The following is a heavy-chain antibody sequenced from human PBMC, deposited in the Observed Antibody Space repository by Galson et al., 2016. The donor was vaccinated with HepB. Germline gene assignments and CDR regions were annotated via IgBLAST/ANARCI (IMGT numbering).Heavy chain of an antibody. J-gene: IGHJ4*02. D-gene: IGHD1-7*01. Sequence: ALVKPTQTLTLTCSFSGVSANTSRLDVGWIRQPPGKALEWLALIYWDEDKRYNPSLKNRLTIPKDTSKNEVVLTITNMYPVDTATYFCAHDRDGLELYFASWGQGTLVTVSS. CDR3: AHDRDGLELYFAS. V-gene: IGHV2-5*02. CDR1: GVSANTSRLD. CDR2: IYWDEDK.